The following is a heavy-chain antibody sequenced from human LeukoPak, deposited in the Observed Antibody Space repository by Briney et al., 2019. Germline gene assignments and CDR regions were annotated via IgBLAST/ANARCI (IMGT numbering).Heavy chain of an antibody. CDR3: ARRRGLYYYDSSGYPFDY. D-gene: IGHD3-22*01. CDR2: ISAYNGNT. J-gene: IGHJ4*02. CDR1: GYTFTSYG. Sequence: ASVNVSCKASGYTFTSYGISWVRQAPGQGLEWMGWISAYNGNTNYAQKLQGRVTMTTDTSTSTAYMELRSLRSDDTAVYYCARRRGLYYYDSSGYPFDYWGQGTLVTVSS. V-gene: IGHV1-18*01.